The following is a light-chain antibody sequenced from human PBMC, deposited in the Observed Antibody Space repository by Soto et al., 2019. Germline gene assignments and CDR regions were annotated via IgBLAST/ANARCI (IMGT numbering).Light chain of an antibody. CDR1: QSVRSDY. CDR2: GAS. V-gene: IGKV3-20*01. J-gene: IGKJ1*01. Sequence: ETVLTQSPGILSLSPGERATLSCRASQSVRSDYLAWFQQKPGQAPRLLIYGASTRAAGIPDRFDGSGSETDFTLTITRLEPEDFAVYYCQQYGSLPKTFGQGTKVDIK. CDR3: QQYGSLPKT.